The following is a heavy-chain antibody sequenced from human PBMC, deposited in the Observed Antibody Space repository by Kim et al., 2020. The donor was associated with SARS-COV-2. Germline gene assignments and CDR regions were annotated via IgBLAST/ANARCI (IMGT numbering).Heavy chain of an antibody. J-gene: IGHJ4*02. D-gene: IGHD3-9*01. CDR3: AKAWYYDILTGAEFDY. Sequence: DSVKGRFTISRDNAKNSLYLQMNSLRAEDTALYYCAKAWYYDILTGAEFDYWGQGTLVTVSS. V-gene: IGHV3-9*01.